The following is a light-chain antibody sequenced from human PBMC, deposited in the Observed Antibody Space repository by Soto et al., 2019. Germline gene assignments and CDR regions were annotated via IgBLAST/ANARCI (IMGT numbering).Light chain of an antibody. Sequence: QSVLTQPASVSGSPGQSITISCTGTSDDIGANHYVSWYQHHPGKAPKILIYEAANRPSGISHRFSGSKSGNTASLTISGLQAEDEADYFFTSYTSASTLVFGGGTKLTVL. CDR3: TSYTSASTLV. J-gene: IGLJ2*01. V-gene: IGLV2-14*01. CDR1: SDDIGANHY. CDR2: EAA.